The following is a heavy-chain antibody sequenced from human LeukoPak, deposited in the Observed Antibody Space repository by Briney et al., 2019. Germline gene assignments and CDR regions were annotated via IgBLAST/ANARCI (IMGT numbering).Heavy chain of an antibody. V-gene: IGHV1-2*02. Sequence: GASVKVSCKASGYTFTSYGISWVRQAPGQGLEWMGWINPNSGGTNYAQKFQGRVTMARDTSISTAYMELSRLRSDDTAVYYCARDSPYDSSGYLSFDYWGQGTLVTVSS. CDR1: GYTFTSYG. D-gene: IGHD3-22*01. CDR3: ARDSPYDSSGYLSFDY. J-gene: IGHJ4*02. CDR2: INPNSGGT.